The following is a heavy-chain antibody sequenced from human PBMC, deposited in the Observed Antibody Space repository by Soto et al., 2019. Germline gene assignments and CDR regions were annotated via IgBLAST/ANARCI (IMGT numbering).Heavy chain of an antibody. J-gene: IGHJ4*01. D-gene: IGHD3-3*01. Sequence: GSLRLSCAASGFTFSTYGMHWVRQAPGKGLEWVAAISYDGSNKYYGDSVKGRFIISGDNSKNTLYLQMNSLRAEDTAMYYCAKEKYDDTSFDSWDQGTLVTVSS. CDR1: GFTFSTYG. CDR2: ISYDGSNK. V-gene: IGHV3-30*18. CDR3: AKEKYDDTSFDS.